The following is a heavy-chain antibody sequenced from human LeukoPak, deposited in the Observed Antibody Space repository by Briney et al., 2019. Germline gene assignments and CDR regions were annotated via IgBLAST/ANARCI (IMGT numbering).Heavy chain of an antibody. CDR3: AKAAGGYFDY. V-gene: IGHV3-9*01. CDR2: ISWNSGSI. Sequence: GGSLRLSCAASGFTFDDYAMHWVRQAPGKGLEWVSGISWNSGSIGYADSVKGRFTISRDNAENSLYLQMNSLRAEDTALYYCAKAAGGYFDYWGQGTLVTVSS. CDR1: GFTFDDYA. J-gene: IGHJ4*02. D-gene: IGHD4-23*01.